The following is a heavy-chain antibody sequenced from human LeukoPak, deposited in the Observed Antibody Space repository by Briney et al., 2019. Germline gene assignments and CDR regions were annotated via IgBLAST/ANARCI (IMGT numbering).Heavy chain of an antibody. V-gene: IGHV1-18*01. CDR2: ISAYNGNT. J-gene: IGHJ4*02. Sequence: ASVKVSCKASGYTFTTYGISWVRQAPGQGLEWMGWISAYNGNTNYAQKLQGRVTMTTDTSTSTAYMELRSLRSDDAAVYYCARDLVVPAAYRESFGYWGQGTLVAVSS. CDR3: ARDLVVPAAYRESFGY. D-gene: IGHD2-2*01. CDR1: GYTFTTYG.